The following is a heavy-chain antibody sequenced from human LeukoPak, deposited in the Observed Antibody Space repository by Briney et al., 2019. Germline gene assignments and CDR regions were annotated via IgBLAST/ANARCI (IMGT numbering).Heavy chain of an antibody. CDR3: ARDRRRLRGMNGDGDAFDI. Sequence: HPGGSLRLSCAASGFSVGGNYISWVRQAPGKGLEWVSMIYSDGSIFHADSVKGRSTMSRDNSRNTLDLQMNSLRVEDTAVYFCARDRRRLRGMNGDGDAFDIWGQGTMVTVSS. D-gene: IGHD1-1*01. V-gene: IGHV3-53*01. CDR1: GFSVGGNY. J-gene: IGHJ3*02. CDR2: IYSDGSI.